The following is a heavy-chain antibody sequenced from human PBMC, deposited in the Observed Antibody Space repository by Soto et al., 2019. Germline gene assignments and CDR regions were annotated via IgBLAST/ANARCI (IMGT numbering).Heavy chain of an antibody. J-gene: IGHJ6*02. V-gene: IGHV3-9*01. CDR1: GFTFDDYA. CDR3: ARAVAGSNGMDV. CDR2: ISWNSGSI. D-gene: IGHD6-19*01. Sequence: GGSLRLSCAASGFTFDDYAMHWVRQAPGKGLEWVSGISWNSGSIGYADSVKGRFTISRDNAKNSLYLQMNSLRAEDTALYYSARAVAGSNGMDVWGQGTTVTVSS.